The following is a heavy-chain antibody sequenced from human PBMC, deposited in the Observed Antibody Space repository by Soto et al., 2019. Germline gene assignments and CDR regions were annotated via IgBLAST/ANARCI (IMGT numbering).Heavy chain of an antibody. J-gene: IGHJ4*02. CDR3: ARVNDTSGCDS. V-gene: IGHV3-7*01. Sequence: EVQLVESGGGLVQPGGSLRLSCAASGFTFSTYWMSWVRQAPGKGLEWVASIKQEGIEKYYVASVKGRFAISRDNAKSSLYLQMNSLRVEYSAVYYCARVNDTSGCDSCGQGTLVTVSS. D-gene: IGHD6-19*01. CDR1: GFTFSTYW. CDR2: IKQEGIEK.